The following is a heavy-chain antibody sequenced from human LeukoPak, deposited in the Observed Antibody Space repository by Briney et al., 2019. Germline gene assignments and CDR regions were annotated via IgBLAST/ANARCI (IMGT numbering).Heavy chain of an antibody. D-gene: IGHD2-2*01. CDR1: GFTFSDAW. CDR2: IKSKTDGGTT. CDR3: TTGPRIVVVPAVPDY. J-gene: IGHJ4*02. V-gene: IGHV3-15*01. Sequence: PGGSLRLSCAASGFTFSDAWMSWVRQAPGKGLEWVGRIKSKTDGGTTDYAAPVKGRFTISRDDSKNTLYLQMNSLKTEDTAVYYCTTGPRIVVVPAVPDYWGQGTLVTVSS.